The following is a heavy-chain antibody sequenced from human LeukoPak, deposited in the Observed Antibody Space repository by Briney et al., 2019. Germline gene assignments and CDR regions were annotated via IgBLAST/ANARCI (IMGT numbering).Heavy chain of an antibody. Sequence: TGGSLRLSCAASGFTVSSNYMSWVRQAPGKGLEWVSVIYSGGSTYYADSVKGRFTISRHNSENTLYLQMNSLRAEDTAVYYCARGVWFDPWGQGTLVTVSS. CDR1: GFTVSSNY. V-gene: IGHV3-53*04. CDR2: IYSGGST. J-gene: IGHJ5*02. D-gene: IGHD3-10*01. CDR3: ARGVWFDP.